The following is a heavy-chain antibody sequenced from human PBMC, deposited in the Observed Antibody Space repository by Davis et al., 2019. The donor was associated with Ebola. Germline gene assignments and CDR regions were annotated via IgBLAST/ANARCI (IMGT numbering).Heavy chain of an antibody. D-gene: IGHD5-12*01. CDR2: IIPILGIA. Sequence: AASVKVSCKASGDTFSSYTINWVRQAPGQGLEWMGRIIPILGIASFAQKFQGRVTVTRDTSTTTVYMDLSSLRSEDTALYYCTTPGGQDSGYDVFDIWGQGTMVTVSS. CDR3: TTPGGQDSGYDVFDI. CDR1: GDTFSSYT. J-gene: IGHJ3*02. V-gene: IGHV1-69*02.